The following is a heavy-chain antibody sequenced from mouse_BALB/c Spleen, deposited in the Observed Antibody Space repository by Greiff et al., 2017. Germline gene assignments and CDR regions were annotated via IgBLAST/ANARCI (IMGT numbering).Heavy chain of an antibody. CDR1: GFTFSSYG. CDR2: INSNGGST. CDR3: AREGSYGAMDY. D-gene: IGHD1-1*02. Sequence: EVQRVESGGGLVQPGGSLKLSCAASGFTFSSYGMSWVRQTPDKRLELVATINSNGGSTYYPDSVKGRFTISRDNAKNTLYLQMSSLKSEDTAMYYCAREGSYGAMDYWGQGTSVTVSS. J-gene: IGHJ4*01. V-gene: IGHV5-6-3*01.